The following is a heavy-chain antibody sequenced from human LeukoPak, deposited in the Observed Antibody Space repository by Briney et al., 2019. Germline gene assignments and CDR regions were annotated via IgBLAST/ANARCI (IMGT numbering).Heavy chain of an antibody. CDR3: ARDVGGNSRGYFDY. V-gene: IGHV3-66*01. D-gene: IGHD4-23*01. CDR1: GFTVSSNY. Sequence: GGSLRLSCAASGFTVSSNYMSWVRQAPGKGLEWVSVIYSGGSTYYADSVKGRFTISRDNSKNTLYLQMNSLRAEDTAVYYCARDVGGNSRGYFDYWGQGTLVTVSS. J-gene: IGHJ4*02. CDR2: IYSGGST.